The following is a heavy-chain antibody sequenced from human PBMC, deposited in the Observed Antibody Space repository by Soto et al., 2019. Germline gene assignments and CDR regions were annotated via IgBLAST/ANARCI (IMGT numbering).Heavy chain of an antibody. V-gene: IGHV4-31*03. Sequence: LSFTCTVPGASMRSAGYSWTWIRQSPGKGLEWIGYIYYSGSTYYNPSLESRVAISLDTSRSQFSLTLHSVTAADTAIYYCARDRHNNCFDPWGQGTLVTVS. CDR3: ARDRHNNCFDP. J-gene: IGHJ5*02. CDR2: IYYSGST. CDR1: GASMRSAGYS. D-gene: IGHD6-6*01.